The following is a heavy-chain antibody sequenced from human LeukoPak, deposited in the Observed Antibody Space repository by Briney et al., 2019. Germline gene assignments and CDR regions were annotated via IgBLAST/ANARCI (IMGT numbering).Heavy chain of an antibody. CDR1: GYTFTGYY. CDR2: INPNSGGT. D-gene: IGHD2-15*01. J-gene: IGHJ4*02. Sequence: ASVKVSCKXSGYTFTGYYMHWVRQAPGQGLERMGRINPNSGGTNYSQKFQGRVTMTRDTSISTAYMELSRLRSDDTAVYYCARGSGYCSGGSCYEMTTVTVWGQGTLVTVSS. V-gene: IGHV1-2*06. CDR3: ARGSGYCSGGSCYEMTTVTV.